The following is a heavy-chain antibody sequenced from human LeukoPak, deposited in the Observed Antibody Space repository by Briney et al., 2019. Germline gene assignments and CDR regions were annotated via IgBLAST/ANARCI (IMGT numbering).Heavy chain of an antibody. J-gene: IGHJ4*02. CDR3: ARVGYSNSYDY. D-gene: IGHD4-11*01. V-gene: IGHV1-8*03. Sequence: ASVKVSCKASGYTFTNFDINWVRQATGQGLEWMGWMNPNTGNAGYAQKFQGRVTITWDASTSTAYMDLSSLRSEDTAVYYCARVGYSNSYDYWGQGTLVTVSS. CDR1: GYTFTNFD. CDR2: MNPNTGNA.